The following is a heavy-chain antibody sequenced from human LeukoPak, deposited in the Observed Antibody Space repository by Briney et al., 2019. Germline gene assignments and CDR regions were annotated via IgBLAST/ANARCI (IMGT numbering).Heavy chain of an antibody. CDR2: IFPRTSET. D-gene: IGHD4-17*01. CDR3: ERPEYGASDY. Sequence: GESLKISWKGSGYSFTNYWIGWVRQMPGKGLEWMGIIFPRTSETKYSPSFQGQVIISVDKSISTAYLQWNSLKASDTAMYFCERPEYGASDYWGQGTLVTVSS. CDR1: GYSFTNYW. J-gene: IGHJ4*02. V-gene: IGHV5-51*01.